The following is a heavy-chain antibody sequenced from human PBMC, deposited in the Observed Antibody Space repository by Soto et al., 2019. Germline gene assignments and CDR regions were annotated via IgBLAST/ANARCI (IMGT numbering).Heavy chain of an antibody. Sequence: QVQLQQWGAGLLKPSETLSLTCAVYGGSFSGYYWSWIRQPPGKGLEWIGEINHSGSTNYNPSLKSRVTMSVDASKNQFSLKLNSVTAADTAVYYCARDSTRRGACDIWGQGTTVTVSS. CDR1: GGSFSGYY. D-gene: IGHD4-4*01. CDR2: INHSGST. V-gene: IGHV4-34*01. CDR3: ARDSTRRGACDI. J-gene: IGHJ3*02.